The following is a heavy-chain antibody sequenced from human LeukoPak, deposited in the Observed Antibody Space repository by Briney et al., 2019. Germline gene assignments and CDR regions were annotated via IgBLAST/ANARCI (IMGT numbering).Heavy chain of an antibody. CDR1: GGSISSGGYF. J-gene: IGHJ1*01. V-gene: IGHV4-31*03. CDR3: ASVSYDTSLQH. Sequence: SQTLSLTCTVSGGSISSGGYFWIWIRQHPGKGLEWIGYIYYSGSTYYNPSLKGRVTISVDTSKNQFSLRLSSVTAADTAIYYCASVSYDTSLQHWGQGTLVTVSS. CDR2: IYYSGST. D-gene: IGHD3-22*01.